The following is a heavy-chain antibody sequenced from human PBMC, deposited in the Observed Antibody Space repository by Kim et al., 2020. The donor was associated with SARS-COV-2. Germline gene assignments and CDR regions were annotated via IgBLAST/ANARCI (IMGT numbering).Heavy chain of an antibody. D-gene: IGHD1-26*01. CDR1: GFTFSSYS. Sequence: GGSLRLSCAASGFTFSSYSMNWVRQAPGKGLEWVSAISSSSSYIYYADSVKGRFTISRDNTKNSLYLQMNSLRAEDTAVYYCASDPSEGAAFDYWGQGTLVTVSS. CDR2: ISSSSSYI. V-gene: IGHV3-21*01. CDR3: ASDPSEGAAFDY. J-gene: IGHJ4*02.